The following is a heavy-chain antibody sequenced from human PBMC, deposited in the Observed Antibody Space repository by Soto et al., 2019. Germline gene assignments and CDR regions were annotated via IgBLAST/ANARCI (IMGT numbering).Heavy chain of an antibody. CDR3: ARRESSGWYGPYYFDY. CDR2: IYHSGST. D-gene: IGHD6-19*01. CDR1: SGSISSSNW. V-gene: IGHV4-4*02. Sequence: QVQLQESGPGLVKPSGTLSLTCAVSSGSISSSNWWSWVRQPPGKGLEWIGEIYHSGSTNYNPSLKGRVTISVDKSKNQFSLKLSSVTAADTAVYYCARRESSGWYGPYYFDYWGQGTLVTVSS. J-gene: IGHJ4*02.